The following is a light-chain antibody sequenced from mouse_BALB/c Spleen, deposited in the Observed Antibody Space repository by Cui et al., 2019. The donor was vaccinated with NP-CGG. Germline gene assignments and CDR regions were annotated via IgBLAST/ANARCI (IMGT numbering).Light chain of an antibody. V-gene: IGLV1*01. Sequence: QAVVTQESALTTSPGETVTFTCRSSTGAVTTSNYANWVQEKPDHLFTGLIGGTNNRVPGVPARFSGSLIGDKAALTITGAQTEDEAIYFCALWYSNHWVFGGGTKLTV. CDR2: GTN. CDR1: TGAVTTSNY. CDR3: ALWYSNHWV. J-gene: IGLJ1*01.